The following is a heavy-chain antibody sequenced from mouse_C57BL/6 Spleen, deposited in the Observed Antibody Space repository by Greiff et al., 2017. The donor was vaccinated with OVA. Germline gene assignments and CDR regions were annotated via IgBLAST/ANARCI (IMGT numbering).Heavy chain of an antibody. V-gene: IGHV1-66*01. J-gene: IGHJ2*01. D-gene: IGHD1-1*01. CDR1: GYSFTSYY. Sequence: VKLQESGPELVKPGASVKISCKASGYSFTSYYIHWVKQRPGQGLEWIGWIYPGSGNTKYNEKFKGKATLTADTSSSTAYMQLSSLTSEDSAVYYCARTGSSYFDYWGQGTTLTVSS. CDR3: ARTGSSYFDY. CDR2: IYPGSGNT.